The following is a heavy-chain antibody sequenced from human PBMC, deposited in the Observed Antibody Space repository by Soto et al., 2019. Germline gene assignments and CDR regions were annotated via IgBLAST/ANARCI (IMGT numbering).Heavy chain of an antibody. Sequence: SVKVSCKASGGTFSSYAISWVRQAPGQGLEWMGGIIPIFGTANYAQKFQGRVTITADESTSTAYMELSSLRSEDTAVYYCARIRLIARGAFDIWGQGTMVTVSS. D-gene: IGHD6-25*01. J-gene: IGHJ3*02. CDR3: ARIRLIARGAFDI. CDR2: IIPIFGTA. V-gene: IGHV1-69*13. CDR1: GGTFSSYA.